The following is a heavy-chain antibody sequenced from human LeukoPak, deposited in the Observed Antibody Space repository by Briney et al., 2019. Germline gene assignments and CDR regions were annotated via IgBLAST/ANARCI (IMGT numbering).Heavy chain of an antibody. J-gene: IGHJ3*02. D-gene: IGHD3-10*01. Sequence: PGGSLRLSCAVSGFTFSSYAVHWVRQAPGKGLEWVAVISFDGSNKYYADSVKSRFTISRDNSKNTLYLQMNSLRVEDMAVYYCARETVLLWFGGVGVAFDIWGQGTMVTVSS. CDR2: ISFDGSNK. CDR1: GFTFSSYA. V-gene: IGHV3-30*04. CDR3: ARETVLLWFGGVGVAFDI.